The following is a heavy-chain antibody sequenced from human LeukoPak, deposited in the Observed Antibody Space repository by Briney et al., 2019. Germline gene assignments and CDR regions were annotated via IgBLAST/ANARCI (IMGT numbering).Heavy chain of an antibody. Sequence: GSLRLSCAASGFTFSSYGMHWVRQAPGKGLEWVAVISYDGSNKYYADSVKGRFTISRDNSKNTLYLQMNSLRAEDTAVYYCAKVPYPYWYFDLWGRGTLVTVSS. V-gene: IGHV3-30*18. CDR3: AKVPYPYWYFDL. CDR1: GFTFSSYG. CDR2: ISYDGSNK. J-gene: IGHJ2*01.